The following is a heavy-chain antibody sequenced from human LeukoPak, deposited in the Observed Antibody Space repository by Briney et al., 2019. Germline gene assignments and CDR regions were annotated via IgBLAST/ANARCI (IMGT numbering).Heavy chain of an antibody. Sequence: SETLSLTCTVSGGSITGYYWSWIRQPPGKGLEWIGHIYSSGNTYYNPSLKSRVTISVDTSKNQFSLKLGSVTAADTAVYYCARRRTATVDFDYWGQGTLVTVSS. CDR1: GGSITGYY. D-gene: IGHD4-23*01. CDR3: ARRRTATVDFDY. V-gene: IGHV4-4*08. CDR2: IYSSGNT. J-gene: IGHJ4*02.